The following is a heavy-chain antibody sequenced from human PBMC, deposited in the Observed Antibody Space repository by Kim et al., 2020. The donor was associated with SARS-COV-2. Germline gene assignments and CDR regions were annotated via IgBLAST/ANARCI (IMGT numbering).Heavy chain of an antibody. J-gene: IGHJ4*02. CDR1: GFSLSNNG. V-gene: IGHV3-23*01. CDR2: ISISNGRA. CDR3: ANWGPDRH. Sequence: GGSLRLSCAAAGFSLSNNGMSWVRQSPEKGLEWVSGISISNGRAYYADSVRGRFTISRDNSKNSLFLQMNSLRAEDTAVYYCANWGPDRHCGQGTLVIVS. D-gene: IGHD6-6*01.